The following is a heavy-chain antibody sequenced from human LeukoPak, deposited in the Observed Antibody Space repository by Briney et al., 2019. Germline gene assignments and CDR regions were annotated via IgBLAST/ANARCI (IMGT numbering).Heavy chain of an antibody. CDR2: IYYSGST. J-gene: IGHJ5*02. CDR3: AIHPTSMTRVTKGWFDP. CDR1: GDSISSYY. Sequence: PSETLSLTCTVSGDSISSYYWSWIRRPPGKGLEWIGYIYYSGSTNYNPSLKSRVTISVDTSKKQFSLKLTSVTAADTAVYYCAIHPTSMTRVTKGWFDPWGQGTLVTVSS. D-gene: IGHD4-17*01. V-gene: IGHV4-59*01.